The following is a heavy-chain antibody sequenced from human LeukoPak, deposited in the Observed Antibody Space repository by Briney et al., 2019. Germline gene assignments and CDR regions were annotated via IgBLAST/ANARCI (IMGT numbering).Heavy chain of an antibody. CDR3: ARDPEVAGYFDY. Sequence: GGSLRLSCAASGFTFSSYAMHWVRQAPGKGLEWVAVISYDGSNKYYADSVKGRFTISRDNSKNTLYLQMNSLRAEDTAVYYCARDPEVAGYFDYWGQGTLVTVSS. J-gene: IGHJ4*02. CDR2: ISYDGSNK. D-gene: IGHD6-19*01. CDR1: GFTFSSYA. V-gene: IGHV3-30*04.